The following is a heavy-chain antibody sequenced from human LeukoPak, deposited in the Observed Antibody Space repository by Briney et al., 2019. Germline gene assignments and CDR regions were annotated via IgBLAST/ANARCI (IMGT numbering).Heavy chain of an antibody. V-gene: IGHV3-21*01. J-gene: IGHJ4*02. CDR3: ARDWDYGDYVDY. D-gene: IGHD4-17*01. CDR2: ISSSSSYI. CDR1: GFTFSSYS. Sequence: GSLRLSCATSGFTFSSYSMNWVRQAPGKGLEWVSSISSSSSYIYYADSVKGRFTISRDNAKNSMYLQMNSLRAEDTAVYYCARDWDYGDYVDYWGQGTLVTVSS.